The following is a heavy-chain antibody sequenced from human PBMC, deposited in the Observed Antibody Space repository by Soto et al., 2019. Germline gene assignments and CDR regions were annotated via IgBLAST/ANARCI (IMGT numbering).Heavy chain of an antibody. CDR1: GGSISSSSYY. J-gene: IGHJ4*02. CDR2: IYYSGST. CDR3: VSYYDILTGYYIFPPDFDY. D-gene: IGHD3-9*01. Sequence: SETLSLTCTVSGGSISSSSYYWGWIRQPPGKGLEWIGSIYYSGSTYYNPSLKSRLTISVDTSKNQFSLKLSSVTAADTAVFFCVSYYDILTGYYIFPPDFDYWGQGTLITVSS. V-gene: IGHV4-39*01.